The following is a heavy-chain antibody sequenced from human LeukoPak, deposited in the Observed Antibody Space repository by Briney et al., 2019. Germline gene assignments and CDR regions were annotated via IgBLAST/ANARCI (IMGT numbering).Heavy chain of an antibody. CDR3: ARDRDQLLWLPRGHDAFDI. CDR2: IYSGGST. J-gene: IGHJ3*02. CDR1: GFTFSSYS. D-gene: IGHD2-2*01. Sequence: PGGSLRLSCAASGFTFSSYSMNWVRQAPGKGLEWVSVIYSGGSTYYADSVKGRFTISRDNSKNTLYLQMNSLRAEDTAVYYCARDRDQLLWLPRGHDAFDIWGQGTMVTVSS. V-gene: IGHV3-66*01.